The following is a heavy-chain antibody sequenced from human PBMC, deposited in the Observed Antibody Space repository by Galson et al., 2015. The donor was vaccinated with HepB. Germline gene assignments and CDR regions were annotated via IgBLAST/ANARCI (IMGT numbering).Heavy chain of an antibody. V-gene: IGHV3-23*01. CDR1: GFTFSSYA. CDR3: AKDNLNAIAVAGLDY. CDR2: ISGSGGST. J-gene: IGHJ4*02. D-gene: IGHD6-19*01. Sequence: SLRLSCAASGFTFSSYAMSWVRQAPGKGLEWVSAISGSGGSTYYADSVKGRFTVSRDNSKNTLYLQMNSLRAEDTAVYYCAKDNLNAIAVAGLDYWGQGTLVTVSS.